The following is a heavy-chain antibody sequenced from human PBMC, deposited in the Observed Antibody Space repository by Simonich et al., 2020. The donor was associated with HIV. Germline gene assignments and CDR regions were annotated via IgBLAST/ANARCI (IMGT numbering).Heavy chain of an antibody. CDR2: MSSRDSIK. CDR3: ARGGYSKFCDY. D-gene: IGHD5-12*01. V-gene: IGHV3-48*03. CDR1: GFTFSSYE. J-gene: IGHJ4*02. Sequence: EVQLVESGGGLVQPGGSLRLSCAASGFTFSSYEMNWVRQAPGKGLGWGAYMSSRDSIKYYADSVKGRFTISRDNAKNSLYLQMSSLRAEDTAVYYCARGGYSKFCDYWGQGTLVTVSS.